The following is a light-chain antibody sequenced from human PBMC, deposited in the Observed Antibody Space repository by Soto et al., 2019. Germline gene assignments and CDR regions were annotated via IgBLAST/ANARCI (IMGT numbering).Light chain of an antibody. Sequence: EIVLTQSPGTLSLSPGERTTLSCRASQSVRSSYLAWYQQKPGQAPRLVIYGASSRATGIPDRFSGSGSGTDFTLSIIRLEPEDFAVYYCQQYGSSPLSLGGGTKVAIK. V-gene: IGKV3-20*01. J-gene: IGKJ4*01. CDR2: GAS. CDR1: QSVRSSY. CDR3: QQYGSSPLS.